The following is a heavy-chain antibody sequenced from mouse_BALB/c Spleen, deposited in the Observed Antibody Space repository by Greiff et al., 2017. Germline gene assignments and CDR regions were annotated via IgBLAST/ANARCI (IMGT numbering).Heavy chain of an antibody. CDR3: ARDTGRYGYDEYYFDY. Sequence: QVQLQQSGPGLVAPSQSLSITCTVSGFSLTSYGVHWVRQPPGKGLEWLGVICAGGGTTYNSALMSSLSIRKDNSKSQVFLKMNSLQTDDTAMYYCARDTGRYGYDEYYFDYWGQGTMLTVSA. CDR1: GFSLTSYG. V-gene: IGHV2-9*02. CDR2: ICAGGGT. J-gene: IGHJ2*01. D-gene: IGHD2-14*01.